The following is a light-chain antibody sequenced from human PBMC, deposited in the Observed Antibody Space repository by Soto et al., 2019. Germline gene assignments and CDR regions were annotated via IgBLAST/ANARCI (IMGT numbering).Light chain of an antibody. CDR2: GVS. V-gene: IGLV2-11*01. CDR1: SSDVGGYNY. CDR3: WSYAGGYNPVV. Sequence: HSALTQPRSVSGSPGQSVTISCTGTSSDVGGYNYVSWYQQHPGKAPKLMIYGVSERPSGVPDRFSGSKSGNTASLTISGLQAEDEADYYCWSYAGGYNPVVFGGGTKLTVL. J-gene: IGLJ2*01.